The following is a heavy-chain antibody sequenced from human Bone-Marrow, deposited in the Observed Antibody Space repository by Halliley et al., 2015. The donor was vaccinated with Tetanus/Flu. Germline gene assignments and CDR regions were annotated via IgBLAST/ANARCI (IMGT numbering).Heavy chain of an antibody. Sequence: VQLVQSGAEVKKTGESLKISCRCSGYRFTNYWIAWVRQMPGKGLEYMGMMNPGDSDTRYSPPFQGQVTISADKSISTAYLQWSSLEASDTAMYYCASLGDDWDQYYFDYWGQGTLVSVSS. J-gene: IGHJ4*02. CDR3: ASLGDDWDQYYFDY. CDR2: MNPGDSDT. CDR1: GYRFTNYW. V-gene: IGHV5-51*01. D-gene: IGHD2-21*02.